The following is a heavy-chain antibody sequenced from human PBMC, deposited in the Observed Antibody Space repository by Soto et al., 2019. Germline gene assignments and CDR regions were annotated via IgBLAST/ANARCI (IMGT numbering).Heavy chain of an antibody. Sequence: GGSLRLSCAASGFTFDDYAMHWVRQVPGKGLEWVSGISWNSDFIAYADSVKGRFTVSRDNANNFLYLQMNSLRAEDTAVYYCAKENGYSSSWFEFDYWGQGTLVTVSS. CDR2: ISWNSDFI. CDR3: AKENGYSSSWFEFDY. J-gene: IGHJ4*02. D-gene: IGHD6-13*01. CDR1: GFTFDDYA. V-gene: IGHV3-9*01.